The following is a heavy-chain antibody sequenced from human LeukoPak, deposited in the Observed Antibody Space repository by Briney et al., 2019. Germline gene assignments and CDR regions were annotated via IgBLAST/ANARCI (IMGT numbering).Heavy chain of an antibody. CDR3: ARQVWFGELATRLFDP. J-gene: IGHJ5*02. Sequence: SETLSLTCTVYGGSISSYCWSWIRQPPGKGLEWIGYIYYSGSTNYNPSLKSRVTISVDTSKNQFSLKLSSVTAAGTAVYYCARQVWFGELATRLFDPWGQGTLVTVSS. D-gene: IGHD3-10*01. CDR1: GGSISSYC. CDR2: IYYSGST. V-gene: IGHV4-59*08.